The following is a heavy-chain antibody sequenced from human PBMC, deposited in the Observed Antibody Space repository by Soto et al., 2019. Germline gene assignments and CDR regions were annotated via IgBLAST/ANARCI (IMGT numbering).Heavy chain of an antibody. D-gene: IGHD3-3*01. Sequence: ASVKFSCKASGYTFTSYGISWVRQAPGQGLEWMGWISAYNGNTNYAQKLQGRVTMTTDTSTSTAYMELRSLRSDDTAVYYCARDDGDFWSGYYPLYYGMDVWGQGTTVTVSS. J-gene: IGHJ6*02. CDR2: ISAYNGNT. V-gene: IGHV1-18*01. CDR1: GYTFTSYG. CDR3: ARDDGDFWSGYYPLYYGMDV.